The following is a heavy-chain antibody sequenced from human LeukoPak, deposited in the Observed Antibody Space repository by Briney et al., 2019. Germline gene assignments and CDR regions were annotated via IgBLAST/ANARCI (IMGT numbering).Heavy chain of an antibody. J-gene: IGHJ5*02. CDR1: GGSITNYY. CDR3: ARGQLDCSGGSCYSDWFDP. V-gene: IGHV4-59*12. CDR2: IYYSGST. Sequence: SETLSLTCTVSGGSITNYYWTWIRQPPGKELEWIGFIYYSGSTNYNPSLKSRVTISVDTSKNQFSLKLSSVTAADTAVYYCARGQLDCSGGSCYSDWFDPWGQGTLVTVSS. D-gene: IGHD2-15*01.